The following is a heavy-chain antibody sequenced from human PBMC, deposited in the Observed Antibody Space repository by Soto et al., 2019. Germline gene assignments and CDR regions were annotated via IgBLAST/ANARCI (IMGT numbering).Heavy chain of an antibody. CDR2: ISGSGGST. J-gene: IGHJ4*02. D-gene: IGHD6-6*01. CDR1: GFTFSSYA. CDR3: AKFSSQALTCDY. Sequence: PGGSLRLSCAASGFTFSSYAMSWVRQAPGKGREWVSAISGSGGSTYYADSVKGRFTISRDNSKNTLYLQMNSLRAEDTAVDYCAKFSSQALTCDYWGQGTLVTVSS. V-gene: IGHV3-23*01.